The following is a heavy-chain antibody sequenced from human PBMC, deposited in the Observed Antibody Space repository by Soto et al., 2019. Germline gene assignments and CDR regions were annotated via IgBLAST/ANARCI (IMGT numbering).Heavy chain of an antibody. D-gene: IGHD2-15*01. V-gene: IGHV4-59*01. Sequence: SETLSLTCTVSGGSISSYYWNWIRQPPGKGLEWIGYISYSGSTNDNPSLKSRVTMSVDTSKNQFSLKLSSVTAADTAVYYCARQDCSGGNCYRWFDPWGQGTLVTVSS. CDR1: GGSISSYY. CDR3: ARQDCSGGNCYRWFDP. CDR2: ISYSGST. J-gene: IGHJ5*02.